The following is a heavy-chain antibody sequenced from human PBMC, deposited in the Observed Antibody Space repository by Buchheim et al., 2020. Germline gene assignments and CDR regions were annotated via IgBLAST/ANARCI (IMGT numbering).Heavy chain of an antibody. CDR1: GFSFSRYW. V-gene: IGHV3-7*01. CDR3: ARVGPIVILPSAQSYYSYYAMDV. J-gene: IGHJ6*02. CDR2: INQDGSEK. D-gene: IGHD3-10*01. Sequence: EVQLVESGGGVVQPGGSLRVSCEASGFSFSRYWMTWVRQPPGKGLEWVANINQDGSEKSSVDSVKGRFTISRANANNSLSLQMNGLRVEDTAVYFCARVGPIVILPSAQSYYSYYAMDVWGQGTT.